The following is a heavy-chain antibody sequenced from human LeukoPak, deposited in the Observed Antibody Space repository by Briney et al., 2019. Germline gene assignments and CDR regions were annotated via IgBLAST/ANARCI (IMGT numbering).Heavy chain of an antibody. CDR3: ARQREMDSYDAFGI. CDR1: GGSVSSYY. CDR2: IYYSGTT. Sequence: KTSETLSLTCTVSGGSVSSYYWTWIRQPPGKGLEWIGYIYYSGTTKYNPSLKSLVTMSVDTSKNQFSLKLSSVTAADTAVYYCARQREMDSYDAFGIWGQGTMVTVSS. V-gene: IGHV4-59*08. J-gene: IGHJ3*02. D-gene: IGHD5-24*01.